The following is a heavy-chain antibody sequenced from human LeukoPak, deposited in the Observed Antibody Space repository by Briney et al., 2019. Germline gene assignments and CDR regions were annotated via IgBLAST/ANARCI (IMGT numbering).Heavy chain of an antibody. Sequence: PGGSLRLSCVASGFSVSSHAMHWVRQAPGKGLEWVASFTYDESEKFYGDSVKGRFTISRDISRNTVYLQMNSLRAEDTAIYSCAKGTSGSSHFAGHYWGQGTLVTVSS. J-gene: IGHJ4*02. D-gene: IGHD1-26*01. CDR3: AKGTSGSSHFAGHY. CDR2: FTYDESEK. CDR1: GFSVSSHA. V-gene: IGHV3-30*04.